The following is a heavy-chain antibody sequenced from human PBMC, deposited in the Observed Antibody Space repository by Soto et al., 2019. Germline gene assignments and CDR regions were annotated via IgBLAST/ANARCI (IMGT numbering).Heavy chain of an antibody. Sequence: LETLSLTCTVSGCSISSYYWSWIRQPPGKGLEWIGYIYYSGSTNYNPSLKSRVTISVDTSKNQFSLKLSSVTAADTAVYYCARDRRTEDDSSGYGIYYFDYWGQGTLVTVSS. CDR3: ARDRRTEDDSSGYGIYYFDY. V-gene: IGHV4-59*01. CDR2: IYYSGST. CDR1: GCSISSYY. D-gene: IGHD3-22*01. J-gene: IGHJ4*02.